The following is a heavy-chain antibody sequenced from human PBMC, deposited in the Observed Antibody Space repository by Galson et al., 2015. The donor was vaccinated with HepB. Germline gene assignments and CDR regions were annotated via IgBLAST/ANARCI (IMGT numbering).Heavy chain of an antibody. D-gene: IGHD2/OR15-2a*01. V-gene: IGHV1-2*06. J-gene: IGHJ2*01. CDR3: ARAKGECNDTHCQTYWYFDV. CDR2: INPNSGGI. Sequence: SVKVSCKASGYLFTGYFLRWVRQAPGQGLEWMGRINPNSGGINFAQRFQGRVTLTRDESISTSYMELTRLTSDDTAVYFCARAKGECNDTHCQTYWYFDVWGRGTLVTVSS. CDR1: GYLFTGYF.